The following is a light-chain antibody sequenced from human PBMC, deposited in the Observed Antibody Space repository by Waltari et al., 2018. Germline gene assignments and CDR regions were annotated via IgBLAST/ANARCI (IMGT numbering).Light chain of an antibody. V-gene: IGKV1-39*01. CDR1: KNIRSY. Sequence: DLQMTQSPSSLSASVGDRVTTSSRASKNIRSYLSWYQQKPGIAPKLVIYAASTLQSGVPSRFSGSGSGTNFTLTITSLQAEDFATYFCQASYTTPYSFGQGTKVEIK. CDR2: AAS. J-gene: IGKJ2*03. CDR3: QASYTTPYS.